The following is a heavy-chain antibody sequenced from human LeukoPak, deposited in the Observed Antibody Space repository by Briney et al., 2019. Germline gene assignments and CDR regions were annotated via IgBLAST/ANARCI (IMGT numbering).Heavy chain of an antibody. CDR1: GFTFSSYA. Sequence: PGGSLRLSCAASGFTFSSYAMSWVRQAPGKGLEWVSAISGSGGSTYYADSVKGRFTISRDNSKNTLYLQMNSLRAEDTAVYYCAKADITMVRKKSYYDSSGPPYYFDYWGQGTLVTVSS. CDR2: ISGSGGST. J-gene: IGHJ4*02. V-gene: IGHV3-23*01. CDR3: AKADITMVRKKSYYDSSGPPYYFDY. D-gene: IGHD3-22*01.